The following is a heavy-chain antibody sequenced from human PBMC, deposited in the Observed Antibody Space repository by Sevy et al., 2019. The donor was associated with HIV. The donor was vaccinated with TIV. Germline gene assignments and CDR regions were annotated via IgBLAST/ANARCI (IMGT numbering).Heavy chain of an antibody. J-gene: IGHJ4*02. CDR3: TTKKDFWSGYFYFDY. D-gene: IGHD3-3*01. CDR1: GFTFSKAW. V-gene: IGHV3-15*05. Sequence: GGSLRLSCAASGFTFSKAWMNWVRQAPGKGLEWVGRIKSKTDGGTTDYAASGKGRFTISRDDSKNTLYLQMNSLKTDDTAVYYCTTKKDFWSGYFYFDYWGQGTLVTVSS. CDR2: IKSKTDGGTT.